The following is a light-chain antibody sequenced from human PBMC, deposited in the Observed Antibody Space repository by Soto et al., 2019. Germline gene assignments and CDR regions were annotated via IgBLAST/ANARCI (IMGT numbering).Light chain of an antibody. J-gene: IGKJ3*01. CDR2: GAT. CDR1: QTLSSTY. Sequence: VLTQSPGTLSLSPGERATLSCRASQTLSSTYLVWYQQKPGQAPRLLIYGATSRASGIPDRFSGSGSGADFTLTISRLEPEDFAVYYCQQFGDSLTFGPGTKVDIK. CDR3: QQFGDSLT. V-gene: IGKV3-20*01.